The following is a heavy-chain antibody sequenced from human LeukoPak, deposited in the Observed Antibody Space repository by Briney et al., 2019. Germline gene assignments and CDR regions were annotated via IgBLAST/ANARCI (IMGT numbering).Heavy chain of an antibody. Sequence: GGSLRLSCAASGFTFSSFAMSWVRQAPGKGLEWVAVISYDGSNKYYADSVKGRFTISRDNSKNTLYLQMNSLRAEDTAVYYCARDLLYYYGSGSYDYWGQGTLVTVSS. J-gene: IGHJ4*02. V-gene: IGHV3-30*04. CDR3: ARDLLYYYGSGSYDY. D-gene: IGHD3-10*01. CDR2: ISYDGSNK. CDR1: GFTFSSFA.